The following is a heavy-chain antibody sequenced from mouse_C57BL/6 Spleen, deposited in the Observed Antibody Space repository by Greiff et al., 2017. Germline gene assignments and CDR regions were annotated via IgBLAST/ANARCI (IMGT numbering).Heavy chain of an antibody. V-gene: IGHV1-72*01. CDR2: IYSNSGGT. Sequence: QVQPQQLGAELVKPGALVKLPCKASGYTFTCHWMHWVSQSPGRGLEWIGRIYSNSGGTMYNEKFKSKATLTVDKPSSTANRRLSNQTSEDSAVYECGRGYGSSCEVWGQGTTLTVSS. J-gene: IGHJ2*01. D-gene: IGHD1-1*01. CDR1: GYTFTCHW. CDR3: GRGYGSSCEV.